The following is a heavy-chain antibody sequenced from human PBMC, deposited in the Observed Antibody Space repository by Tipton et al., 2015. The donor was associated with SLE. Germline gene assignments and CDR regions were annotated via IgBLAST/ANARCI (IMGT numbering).Heavy chain of an antibody. D-gene: IGHD6-13*01. V-gene: IGHV4-59*12. CDR3: ASYGGSSWGDAFDI. CDR1: GGSISSYY. CDR2: IYHSGST. J-gene: IGHJ3*02. Sequence: TLSLTCTVSGGSISSYYWSWIRQPPGKGLEWIGYIYHSGSTNYNPSLKSRVTISVDTSKNQFSLKLSSVTAADTAVYYCASYGGSSWGDAFDIWGQGTMVTVSS.